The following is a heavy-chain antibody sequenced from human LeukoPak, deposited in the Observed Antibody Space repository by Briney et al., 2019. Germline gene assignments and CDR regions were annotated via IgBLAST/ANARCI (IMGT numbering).Heavy chain of an antibody. Sequence: PSGTLSLTCAVSGGSISSSNWWSWVRQPPGKGLEWIGEIYHSGSTDYNPSLKSRVTISVDTSKNQFSLKLSSVTAADTAVYYCARAYGSYSFDYWGQGTLVTVSS. CDR1: GGSISSSNW. CDR2: IYHSGST. V-gene: IGHV4-4*02. J-gene: IGHJ4*02. D-gene: IGHD1-26*01. CDR3: ARAYGSYSFDY.